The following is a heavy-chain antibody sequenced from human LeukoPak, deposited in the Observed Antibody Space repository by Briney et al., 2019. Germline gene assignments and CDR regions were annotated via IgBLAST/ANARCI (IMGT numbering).Heavy chain of an antibody. Sequence: GGSLRLSCAASGFTFSSYGMHWVRQAPGKGLEWVAVISYDGSNKYYAGSVKGRFTISRDNSKNTLYPQMNSLRAEDTAVYYCARGGIPDFDYWGQGTLVTVSS. J-gene: IGHJ4*02. CDR2: ISYDGSNK. CDR3: ARGGIPDFDY. V-gene: IGHV3-30*03. CDR1: GFTFSSYG. D-gene: IGHD2-15*01.